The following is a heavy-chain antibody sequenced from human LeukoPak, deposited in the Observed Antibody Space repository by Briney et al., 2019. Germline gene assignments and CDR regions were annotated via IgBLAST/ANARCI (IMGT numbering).Heavy chain of an antibody. V-gene: IGHV3-33*06. CDR2: RWYDGSNK. CDR3: AKDSGGGYYYMGV. J-gene: IGHJ6*03. CDR1: GFTFSNYG. Sequence: GGSLRLSCSASGFTFSNYGMHWVRPAPGKGPEWVAVRWYDGSNKYYADSVKGRFTISRDNSKNTLYLQMNSLRAEDTAVYYCAKDSGGGYYYMGVWGKGTTVTVSS. D-gene: IGHD3-10*01.